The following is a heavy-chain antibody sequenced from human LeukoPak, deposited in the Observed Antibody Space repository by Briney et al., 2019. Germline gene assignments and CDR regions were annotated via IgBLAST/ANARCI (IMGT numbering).Heavy chain of an antibody. CDR3: ARGPNYCSSTSCYATGFDY. CDR2: IKQDGSEK. Sequence: GGSLRLSCAASGFTFSSYWMTWVRQAPGKGLEWVANIKQDGSEKYYVDSVKGRFTISRDTAKNSLYLQMNSLRAEDTAVHYCARGPNYCSSTSCYATGFDYWGQGTLVTVSS. D-gene: IGHD2-2*01. CDR1: GFTFSSYW. J-gene: IGHJ4*02. V-gene: IGHV3-7*01.